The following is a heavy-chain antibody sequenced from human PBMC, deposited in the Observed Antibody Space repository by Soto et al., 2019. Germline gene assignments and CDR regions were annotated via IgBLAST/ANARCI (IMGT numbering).Heavy chain of an antibody. CDR3: AREGRIEAAGRFDY. CDR1: GGSISSGDYY. V-gene: IGHV4-31*03. CDR2: IYYSGST. Sequence: KSSETLSLTCTVSGGSISSGDYYWSWIRQVPGKGLEWIGYIYYSGSTYYNPSLKSRVAMSVDTSKNQFSLKLSSVTAADTAIYYCAREGRIEAAGRFDYWGQGTLVTVSS. J-gene: IGHJ4*02. D-gene: IGHD6-13*01.